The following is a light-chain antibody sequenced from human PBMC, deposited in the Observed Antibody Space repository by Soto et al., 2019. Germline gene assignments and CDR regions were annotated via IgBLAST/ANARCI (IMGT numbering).Light chain of an antibody. CDR3: QSYDGSLTAVYV. CDR1: SSNIGAGYD. V-gene: IGLV1-40*01. CDR2: RIT. J-gene: IGLJ1*01. Sequence: QSVLTQPPSVSGAPGQRVTISCTGSSSNIGAGYDVHWYQQLPETAPKLLIYRITNRPSGVPDRFSCSKSGTSASLAITGLQAEEEADYYCQSYDGSLTAVYVFGTGTKLTVL.